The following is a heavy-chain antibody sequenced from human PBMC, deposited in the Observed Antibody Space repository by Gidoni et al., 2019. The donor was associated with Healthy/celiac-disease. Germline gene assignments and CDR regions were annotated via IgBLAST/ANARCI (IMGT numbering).Heavy chain of an antibody. CDR2: SYSSGST. CDR1: GGSLSSRRYY. V-gene: IGHV4-39*01. Sequence: QLQLPASGPGLVKPSETLSLTCTLSGGSLSSRRYYLVWIRQPPGKGLEWIGSSYSSGSTYYNTARKSRVTISVDTSKNQFSLKLSSVTAADTAVYYWATTAMVRGVIITPRVENYYGMDVWGQGTTVTVS. J-gene: IGHJ6*02. D-gene: IGHD3-10*01. CDR3: ATTAMVRGVIITPRVENYYGMDV.